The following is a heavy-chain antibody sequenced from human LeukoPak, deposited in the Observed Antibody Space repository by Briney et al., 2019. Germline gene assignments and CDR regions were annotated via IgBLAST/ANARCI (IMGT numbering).Heavy chain of an antibody. J-gene: IGHJ4*02. V-gene: IGHV4-39*07. D-gene: IGHD6-6*01. CDR2: IYYSGST. CDR1: GGSISSSSYY. CDR3: ARVAGYSSSSRNFDY. Sequence: PSETLSLTCTVSGGSISSSSYYWGWIRQPPGKGLEWIGSIYYSGSTYYNPSLKSRVTISVDTSKNQFSLKLSSVTAADTAVYYCARVAGYSSSSRNFDYWGQGTLVTVFS.